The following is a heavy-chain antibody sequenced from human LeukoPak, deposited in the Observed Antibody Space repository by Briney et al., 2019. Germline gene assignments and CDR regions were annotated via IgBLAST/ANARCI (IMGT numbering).Heavy chain of an antibody. J-gene: IGHJ3*02. CDR2: IYYSGST. V-gene: IGHV4-59*01. D-gene: IGHD3-3*01. CDR3: ARDSVDYDFWSGRGISDAFDI. Sequence: SETLSLTCTVSGGSISSYYWSWIRQPPGKGLEWIGCIYYSGSTNYNPSLKSRVTISVDTSKNQFSLKLSSVTAADTAVYYCARDSVDYDFWSGRGISDAFDIWGQGTMATVSS. CDR1: GGSISSYY.